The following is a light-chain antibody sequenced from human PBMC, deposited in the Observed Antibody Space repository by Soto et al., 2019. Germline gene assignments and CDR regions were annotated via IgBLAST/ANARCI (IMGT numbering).Light chain of an antibody. Sequence: IKMTQSPSTLSATVGDRVTITCRVSQSISSWLAWYQQKLGRAPRLLIYDASSLESGVPSRFSGSGYGTEFTLTISSLQPDDFATYYCQQYNTYSSLTFGGGTKVDIK. CDR3: QQYNTYSSLT. V-gene: IGKV1-5*01. CDR2: DAS. J-gene: IGKJ4*01. CDR1: QSISSW.